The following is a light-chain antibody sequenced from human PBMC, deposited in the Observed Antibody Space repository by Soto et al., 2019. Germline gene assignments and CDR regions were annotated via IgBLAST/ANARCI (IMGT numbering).Light chain of an antibody. CDR2: AAS. V-gene: IGKV3-20*01. Sequence: IVVTQYPSTLSLSPGERATLSWRASQSVSSSHLAWYQHKPGQAPRLLIYAASSRATGSPDRFSGGGSGTDFTLTISRLEPEDFALYYCQQYGDSLITFGQGTRLEIK. J-gene: IGKJ5*01. CDR3: QQYGDSLIT. CDR1: QSVSSSH.